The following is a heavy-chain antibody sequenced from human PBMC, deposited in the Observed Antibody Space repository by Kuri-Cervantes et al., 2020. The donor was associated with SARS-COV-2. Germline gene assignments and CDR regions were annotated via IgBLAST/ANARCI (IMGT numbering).Heavy chain of an antibody. V-gene: IGHV4-34*01. J-gene: IGHJ4*02. CDR2: INHSGST. D-gene: IGHD5-24*01. CDR3: ARARRDGYKGPLD. CDR1: GGSFSGYY. Sequence: SETLSLTCAVYGGSFSGYYWSWIRQPPGKGLEWIGEINHSGSTNYNPSLKSRVTISVDTSKNQFSLKLSSVTAADTAVYYCARARRDGYKGPLDWGQGTLVTVSS.